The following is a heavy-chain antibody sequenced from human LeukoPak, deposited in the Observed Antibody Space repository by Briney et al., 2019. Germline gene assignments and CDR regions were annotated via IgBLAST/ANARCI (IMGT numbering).Heavy chain of an antibody. J-gene: IGHJ4*02. Sequence: ASVKVSCKASGYTFTSYDINWVRQATGQGLEWMGWMNPNSGNTGYTQNFQGRVTMTRNTSISTAYMELSSLRSEDTAVYYCASGTSRVGAYEWGQGTLVTVSS. CDR2: MNPNSGNT. D-gene: IGHD1-26*01. CDR3: ASGTSRVGAYE. V-gene: IGHV1-8*01. CDR1: GYTFTSYD.